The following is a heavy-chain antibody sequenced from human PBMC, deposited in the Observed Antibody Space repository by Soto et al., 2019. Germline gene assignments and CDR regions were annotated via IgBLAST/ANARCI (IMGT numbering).Heavy chain of an antibody. CDR2: INPNSGGT. D-gene: IGHD3-10*01. J-gene: IGHJ5*02. V-gene: IGHV1-2*02. Sequence: ASVKVSCKASGYTFTGYYMHWVRQAPGQGLEWMGWINPNSGGTNYAQKFQGRVTMTRDTSISTAYMELSRLRSDDTAVSYCGRDHGSSGWYGGWFDPWGQGTLVTVSS. CDR1: GYTFTGYY. CDR3: GRDHGSSGWYGGWFDP.